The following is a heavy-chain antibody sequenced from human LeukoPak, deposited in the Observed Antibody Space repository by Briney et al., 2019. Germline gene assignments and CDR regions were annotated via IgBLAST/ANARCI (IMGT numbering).Heavy chain of an antibody. Sequence: GGSLRLSCSASGFIFSNYWMSWVRLAPGKGLEWVATINQDGSETKGRFIISRDNAENSLYLEMIGLRDEDTAVYYCVRDGNYDFVWGSYRPLYFDYWGHGILVTVSS. J-gene: IGHJ4*01. D-gene: IGHD3-16*02. CDR3: VRDGNYDFVWGSYRPLYFDY. CDR1: GFIFSNYW. CDR2: INQDGSET. V-gene: IGHV3-7*01.